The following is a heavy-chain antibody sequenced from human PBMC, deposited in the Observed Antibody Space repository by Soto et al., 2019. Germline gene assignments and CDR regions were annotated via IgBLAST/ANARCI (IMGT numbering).Heavy chain of an antibody. Sequence: PSETLSLTCPVSGGSISSYYWSWIRQPPGKGLEWIGYIYYSGSTNYNPSLKSRVTISVDTSKNQFSLKLSSVTAADTAVYYCARVTNYDILTENWFDPWGQGTLVTVSS. CDR1: GGSISSYY. J-gene: IGHJ5*02. CDR3: ARVTNYDILTENWFDP. CDR2: IYYSGST. V-gene: IGHV4-59*01. D-gene: IGHD3-9*01.